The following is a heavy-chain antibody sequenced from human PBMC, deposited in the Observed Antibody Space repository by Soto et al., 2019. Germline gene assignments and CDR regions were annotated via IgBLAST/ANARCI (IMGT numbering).Heavy chain of an antibody. Sequence: SETLSLTCTVSGGSVSSGSYYWSWIRQPPGKGLEWIGYIYYSGSTNYNPSLKSRVTISVDTSKNQFSLKLSSVTAADTDACYFARDRYFYDRAGYYRTLDSWGQGSLVTVSS. V-gene: IGHV4-61*01. D-gene: IGHD3-22*01. CDR3: ARDRYFYDRAGYYRTLDS. CDR2: IYYSGST. CDR1: GGSVSSGSYY. J-gene: IGHJ5*01.